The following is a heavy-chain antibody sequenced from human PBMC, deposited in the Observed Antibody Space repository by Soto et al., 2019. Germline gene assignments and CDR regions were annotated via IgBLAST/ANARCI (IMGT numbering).Heavy chain of an antibody. J-gene: IGHJ5*02. D-gene: IGHD6-19*01. V-gene: IGHV4-59*01. Sequence: SETLSLTCTVSGGSISSYYWIWIRQPPGKGLEWIGYIYYSGSTNYNPSLKSRVTISVDTSKNQFSLKLSSVTAADTAVYYCARMSSGWYWFDPWGQGTLVTVSS. CDR1: GGSISSYY. CDR3: ARMSSGWYWFDP. CDR2: IYYSGST.